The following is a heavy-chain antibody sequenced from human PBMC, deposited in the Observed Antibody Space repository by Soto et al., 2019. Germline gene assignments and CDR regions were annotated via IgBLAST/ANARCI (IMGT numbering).Heavy chain of an antibody. V-gene: IGHV1-18*01. J-gene: IGHJ6*03. CDR1: GYTFTSYG. CDR2: ISAYNGNT. CDR3: ARAGRGSSYSSSWYYYYYYMDV. D-gene: IGHD6-13*01. Sequence: ASVKVSCKASGYTFTSYGISWVRQAPGQGLEWMGWISAYNGNTNYAQKLQGRVTMTTDTSTSTAYMELRSLRSDDTAVYYCARAGRGSSYSSSWYYYYYYMDVWGKGTTVTVSS.